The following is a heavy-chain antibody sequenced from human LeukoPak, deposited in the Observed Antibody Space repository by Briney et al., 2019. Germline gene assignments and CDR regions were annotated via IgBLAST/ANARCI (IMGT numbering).Heavy chain of an antibody. CDR3: ARRGYFDY. CDR2: IYNSGST. Sequence: SETLSLTCTVSGGSISNYYWSWIRQPPGKGLEWIGYIYNSGSTNYNPSLKSRVTISVDTSKNQFSLKLSSVTAADTAVYYCARRGYFDYWGQGTLVTVSS. CDR1: GGSISNYY. J-gene: IGHJ4*02. V-gene: IGHV4-59*01.